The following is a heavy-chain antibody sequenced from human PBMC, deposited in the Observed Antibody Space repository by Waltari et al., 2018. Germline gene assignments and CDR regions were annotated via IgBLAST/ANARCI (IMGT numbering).Heavy chain of an antibody. J-gene: IGHJ4*02. CDR2: IYYSGST. CDR1: GCSISSYY. CDR3: ARANSGYSP. D-gene: IGHD3-22*01. V-gene: IGHV4-59*01. Sequence: QVQLQESGPGLVKPSETLSLTCSVSGCSISSYYWSWIRLPPGKGLEWIGYIYYSGSTNYNPSLKSRVTISVDTSKNQFSLKLSSVTAADTAVYYCARANSGYSPWGQGTLVTVSS.